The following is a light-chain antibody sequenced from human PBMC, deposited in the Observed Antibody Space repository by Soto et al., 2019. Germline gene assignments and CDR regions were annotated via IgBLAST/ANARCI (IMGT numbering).Light chain of an antibody. CDR1: QSISSN. Sequence: EIVMTQSPATLSVSPGERATLSCRASQSISSNLAWYQQKPGQAPGLLMFRTSSRATGFPARFSGSGSGTEFNLTTSSLQSEDFGVYYCQQYNNWPRATFGGGTKVEIK. J-gene: IGKJ4*01. CDR2: RTS. V-gene: IGKV3-15*01. CDR3: QQYNNWPRAT.